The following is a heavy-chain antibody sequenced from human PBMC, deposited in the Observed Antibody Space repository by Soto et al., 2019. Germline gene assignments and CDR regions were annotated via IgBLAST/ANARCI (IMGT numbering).Heavy chain of an antibody. CDR3: VGLGGKGFSDVYIGVLQGGMPTWLNWFDP. D-gene: IGHD2-2*01. V-gene: IGHV5-51*03. J-gene: IGHJ5*02. CDR1: GYTFTSYW. Sequence: EVQLVQSGAEVKKPGESLKISCKGSGYTFTSYWIGWVRQMPGKGLEWMGITYPGDSDTRYSPSFQGQVTIEADKSISTAYLKWSSLQASDTAMYYCVGLGGKGFSDVYIGVLQGGMPTWLNWFDPWGEGTPVTVSS. CDR2: TYPGDSDT.